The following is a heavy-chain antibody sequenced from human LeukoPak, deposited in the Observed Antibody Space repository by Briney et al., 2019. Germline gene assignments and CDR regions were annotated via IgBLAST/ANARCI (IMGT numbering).Heavy chain of an antibody. CDR1: GGSISSGDYY. CDR3: ARGPKRSWFDP. Sequence: SETLSLTCTVSGGSISSGDYYWSWIRQHPGKGLEWIGYIYYSGSTYYNPSLKSRVTISVDTSKNQFSLKLSSVTAADTAVYYCARGPKRSWFDPWGQGTLVSVSS. CDR2: IYYSGST. J-gene: IGHJ5*02. V-gene: IGHV4-31*03.